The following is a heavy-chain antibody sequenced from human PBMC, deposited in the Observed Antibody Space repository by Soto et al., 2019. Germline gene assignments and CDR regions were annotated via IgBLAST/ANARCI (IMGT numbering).Heavy chain of an antibody. D-gene: IGHD3-10*01. CDR1: GFTFGDYA. V-gene: IGHV3-9*01. J-gene: IGHJ4*02. CDR2: IDWDSGRI. CDR3: VKQKSDYTRGLFSPFFDS. Sequence: EVQLVESGGGWVQPGRSLRLSCAASGFTFGDYAMHWVRQSPEKGLEWVSNIDWDSGRIRYADSVRGRFTISRDNAKNSLALQMDSLRTEDTAVYYCVKQKSDYTRGLFSPFFDSGGQGPLVTVSS.